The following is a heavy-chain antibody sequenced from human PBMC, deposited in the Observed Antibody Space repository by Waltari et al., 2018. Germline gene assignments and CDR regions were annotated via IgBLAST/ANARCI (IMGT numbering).Heavy chain of an antibody. Sequence: QVQLQESGPGLVKPSETLSLTCAVSGYSISSGYYWGWIRPPPGKGLEWIGSIYHSGSTYYNPSLKSRVTISVDTSKNQFSLKLSSVTAADTAVYYCASQPDYYDSSGYSDYWGQGTLVTVSS. CDR1: GYSISSGYY. CDR3: ASQPDYYDSSGYSDY. V-gene: IGHV4-38-2*01. J-gene: IGHJ4*02. CDR2: IYHSGST. D-gene: IGHD3-22*01.